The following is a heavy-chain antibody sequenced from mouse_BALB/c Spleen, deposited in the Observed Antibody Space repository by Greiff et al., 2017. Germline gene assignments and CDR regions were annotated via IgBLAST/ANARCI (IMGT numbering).Heavy chain of an antibody. CDR1: GFTFSSFG. CDR3: ARWGYGNYAYYAMDY. D-gene: IGHD2-1*01. V-gene: IGHV5-17*02. Sequence: EVQLVESGGGLVQPGGSRKLSCAASGFTFSSFGMHWVRQAPDKGLEWVAYISSGSSTIYYADTVKGRFTISRDNPKNTLFLQMTSLRSEDTAMYYCARWGYGNYAYYAMDYWGQGTSVTVSS. CDR2: ISSGSSTI. J-gene: IGHJ4*01.